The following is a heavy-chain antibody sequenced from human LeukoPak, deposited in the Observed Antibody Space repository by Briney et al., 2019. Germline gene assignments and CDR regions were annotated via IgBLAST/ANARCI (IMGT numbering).Heavy chain of an antibody. J-gene: IGHJ4*02. Sequence: PGVSLRLSCAASGFTFSSYAMHWVRQAPGKGLEYVSGISSDGGSPFHVNSVKGRFTISRDNSKDTLYLQMGSLRAEDMAVYYCAREYCSGGRCQYYFDYWGQGTLVTVSS. CDR1: GFTFSSYA. V-gene: IGHV3-64*01. CDR2: ISSDGGSP. CDR3: AREYCSGGRCQYYFDY. D-gene: IGHD2-15*01.